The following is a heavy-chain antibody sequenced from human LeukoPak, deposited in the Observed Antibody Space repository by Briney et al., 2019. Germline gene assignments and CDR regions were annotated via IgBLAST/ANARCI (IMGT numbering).Heavy chain of an antibody. Sequence: GGSLRLSCAASGFTFSDYYITWIRQAPGKGLEWVSYISSSGSTIYYADSVKGRFTISRDNSYNTVSLQMNSLRDEDTGVYYCAKGLRTGVGPYMGYHYCMDVWGKGATVTVSS. J-gene: IGHJ6*03. CDR3: AKGLRTGVGPYMGYHYCMDV. CDR2: ISSSGSTI. V-gene: IGHV3-11*01. D-gene: IGHD3-16*01. CDR1: GFTFSDYY.